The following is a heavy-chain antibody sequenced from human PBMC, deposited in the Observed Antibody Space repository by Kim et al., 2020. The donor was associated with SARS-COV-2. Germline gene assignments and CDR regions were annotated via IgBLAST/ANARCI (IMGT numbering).Heavy chain of an antibody. V-gene: IGHV3-53*01. CDR1: GFTVSSNY. CDR3: ARDAPPLYYGVQPKYYYYGMDV. Sequence: GGSLRLSCAASGFTVSSNYMSWVRQAPGKGLEWVSVIYSGGSTYYADSVKCRFTISRDNSKNTLYLQMNSLRAEDTAVYYCARDAPPLYYGVQPKYYYYGMDVWGQGTTVTVSS. J-gene: IGHJ6*02. D-gene: IGHD4-17*01. CDR2: IYSGGST.